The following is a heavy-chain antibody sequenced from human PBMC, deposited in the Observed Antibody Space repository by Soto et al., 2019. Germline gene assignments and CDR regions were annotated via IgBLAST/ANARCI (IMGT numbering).Heavy chain of an antibody. Sequence: GASVKVSCKASGYTFTIYAMHWVRQAPGQRLEWMGWINAGNGNTKYSQKLQGRVTITRDTSASTAYMELSSLRSKNTAVYYCAIYTGYYYDTAPLNIWGQGTMVTVS. CDR2: INAGNGNT. CDR1: GYTFTIYA. V-gene: IGHV1-3*01. CDR3: AIYTGYYYDTAPLNI. D-gene: IGHD3-22*01. J-gene: IGHJ3*02.